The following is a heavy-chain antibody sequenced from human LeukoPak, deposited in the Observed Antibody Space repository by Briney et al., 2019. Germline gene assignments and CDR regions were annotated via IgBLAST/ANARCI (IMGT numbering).Heavy chain of an antibody. CDR2: IYYSGST. Sequence: SETLSLTCTASGGSISSGGYYWSWIRQHPGKGLEWIGYIYYSGSTYYNPSLKSRVTISVDTSKNQFSLKLSSVTAADTAVYYCAREAHGSGSYSSAYWYFDLWGRGTLVTVSS. CDR1: GGSISSGGYY. D-gene: IGHD3-10*01. J-gene: IGHJ2*01. CDR3: AREAHGSGSYSSAYWYFDL. V-gene: IGHV4-31*03.